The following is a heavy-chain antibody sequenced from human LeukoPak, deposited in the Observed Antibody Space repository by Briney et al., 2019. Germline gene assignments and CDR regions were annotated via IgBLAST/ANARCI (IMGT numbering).Heavy chain of an antibody. CDR3: ASTTVVIAASWFDP. CDR2: INHSGST. V-gene: IGHV4-34*01. D-gene: IGHD2-15*01. Sequence: SETLSLSCAVYGGSFSGYYWSWIRQPPGKGLKWIGEINHSGSTNYNPSLESRVTISVDTSKNQFSLKLSSVTAADTAVYYCASTTVVIAASWFDPWGQGTLVTVSS. J-gene: IGHJ5*02. CDR1: GGSFSGYY.